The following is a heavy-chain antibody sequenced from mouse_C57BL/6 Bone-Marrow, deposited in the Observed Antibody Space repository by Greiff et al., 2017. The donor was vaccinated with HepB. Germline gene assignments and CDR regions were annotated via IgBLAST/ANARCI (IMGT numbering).Heavy chain of an antibody. D-gene: IGHD1-1*01. CDR1: GYTFTDYY. CDR2: IFPGSGST. J-gene: IGHJ4*01. V-gene: IGHV1-75*01. CDR3: ARGDTTVVARDY. Sequence: VKLMESGPELVKPGASVKISCKASGYTFTDYYINWVKQRPGQGLEWIGWIFPGSGSTYYNEKFKGKATLTVDKSSSTAYMLLSSLTSEDSAVYFCARGDTTVVARDYWGQGTSVTVSS.